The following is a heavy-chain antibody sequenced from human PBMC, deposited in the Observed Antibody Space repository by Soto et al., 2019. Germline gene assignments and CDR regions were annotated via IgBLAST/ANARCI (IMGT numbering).Heavy chain of an antibody. D-gene: IGHD3-9*01. CDR1: GFTFSSYW. J-gene: IGHJ6*02. CDR3: ARNLAWLLSGSDYYYGMDV. Sequence: GGSLRLSCAASGFTFSSYWMSWVRQAPGKGLEWVANIKQDGSEKYYVDSVKGRFTISRDNAKNSLYLQMNSLRAEDTAVYYCARNLAWLLSGSDYYYGMDVWGQGTTVTVSS. V-gene: IGHV3-7*05. CDR2: IKQDGSEK.